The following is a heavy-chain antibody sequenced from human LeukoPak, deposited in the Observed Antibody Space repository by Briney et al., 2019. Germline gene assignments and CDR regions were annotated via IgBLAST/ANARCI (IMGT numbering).Heavy chain of an antibody. V-gene: IGHV3-30*18. CDR3: AKARLPTNNWYSDSFDS. D-gene: IGHD1-7*01. CDR2: ISFDGNDN. Sequence: GGSLRLSCAASGFTFSKYGMNWVRQAPGKGLEWVAVISFDGNDNYYADSVKGRFTISRDNSKSDLFLQMNSLRTEDTALYYCAKARLPTNNWYSDSFDSWGQGTLVTVS. CDR1: GFTFSKYG. J-gene: IGHJ3*01.